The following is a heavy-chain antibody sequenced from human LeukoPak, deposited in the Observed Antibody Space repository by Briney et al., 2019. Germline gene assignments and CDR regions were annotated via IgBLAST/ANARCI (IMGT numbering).Heavy chain of an antibody. J-gene: IGHJ3*02. V-gene: IGHV1-2*02. CDR1: GYIFSTYY. CDR3: ARERENFGDYHAFDI. Sequence: ASVKVSCKASGYIFSTYYMHWVRQAPGQGLEWMGWINPNSGGTNYAQKFQGRVTMTRDTSISTAYMELSRLRSDDTAVYYCARERENFGDYHAFDIWGQGTMVTVSS. CDR2: INPNSGGT. D-gene: IGHD4-17*01.